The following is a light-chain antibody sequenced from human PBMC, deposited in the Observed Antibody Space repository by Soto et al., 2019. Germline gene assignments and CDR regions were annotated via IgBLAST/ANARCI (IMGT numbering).Light chain of an antibody. J-gene: IGLJ7*01. CDR1: TNDIGSYNY. CDR3: CSYAGSSSFRVL. Sequence: QSALTQPASVSGSPGQSITLSCAGTTNDIGSYNYVSWFQQHPGKAPKLIIYDVTKRPSGVPDRFSGSKSGNTASLIISGLQAADEAEYYCCCCSYAGSSSFRVLFGGGTQLSVL. V-gene: IGLV2-11*01. CDR2: DVT.